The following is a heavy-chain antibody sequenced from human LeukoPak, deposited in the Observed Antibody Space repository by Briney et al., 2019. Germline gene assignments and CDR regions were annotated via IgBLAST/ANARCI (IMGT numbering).Heavy chain of an antibody. V-gene: IGHV4-59*01. CDR3: ARVSDDTAMVTAADY. D-gene: IGHD5-18*01. J-gene: IGHJ4*02. Sequence: SETLSLTCTVSGGSISSYYWSWIRQPPGKGLEWIGYIYYSGSTNYNPSLKSRVTISVDTSKNQFSLKLSSVTAADTAVYYRARVSDDTAMVTAADYWGQGTLVTVSS. CDR1: GGSISSYY. CDR2: IYYSGST.